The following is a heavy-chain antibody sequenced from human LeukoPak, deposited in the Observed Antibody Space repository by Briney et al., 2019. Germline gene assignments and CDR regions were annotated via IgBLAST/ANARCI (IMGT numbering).Heavy chain of an antibody. CDR1: GFTFSDYY. D-gene: IGHD6-6*01. CDR2: IKQDGGEK. Sequence: GGSLRLSCAASGFTFSDYYMSWIRQAPGKGLEWVAHIKQDGGEKYYVDSVKGRFTISRDNAKNSLYLQMNSLRAEDTAVYYCARRILSGEYSSHSAFGSAFDIWGQGTMVTVSS. J-gene: IGHJ3*02. V-gene: IGHV3-7*01. CDR3: ARRILSGEYSSHSAFGSAFDI.